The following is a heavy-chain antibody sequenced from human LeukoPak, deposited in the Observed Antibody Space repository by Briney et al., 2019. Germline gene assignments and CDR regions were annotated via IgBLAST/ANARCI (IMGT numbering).Heavy chain of an antibody. V-gene: IGHV3-48*03. Sequence: GGSLRLSCAASGFTFSSYEMNWVRQAPGKGLEWVSYISSSGSTIYYADSVKGRFTISRDNSKNTLYLQMNSLRAEDTAVYYCAKSVEAAVWGSYRWSAFDIWGQGTMVTVSS. D-gene: IGHD3-16*02. CDR3: AKSVEAAVWGSYRWSAFDI. J-gene: IGHJ3*02. CDR1: GFTFSSYE. CDR2: ISSSGSTI.